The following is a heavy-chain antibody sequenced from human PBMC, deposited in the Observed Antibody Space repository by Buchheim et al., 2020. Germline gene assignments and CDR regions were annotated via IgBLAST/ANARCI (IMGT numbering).Heavy chain of an antibody. V-gene: IGHV3-48*01. J-gene: IGHJ4*02. CDR3: ARGDDYGDTYFDY. D-gene: IGHD4-17*01. CDR1: GFTFSSYS. Sequence: EVQLVESGGGLVQPGGSLRLSCAASGFTFSSYSMNWVRQAPGKGLEWVSYISSSSSTIYYADSVKGRFNISREHAKNLMELQMNSLRAEDTAVYYCARGDDYGDTYFDYWGQGTL. CDR2: ISSSSSTI.